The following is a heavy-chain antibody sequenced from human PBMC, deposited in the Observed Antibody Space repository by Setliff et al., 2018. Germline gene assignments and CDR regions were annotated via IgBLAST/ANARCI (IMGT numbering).Heavy chain of an antibody. D-gene: IGHD2-2*01. CDR1: GFNFNIAW. V-gene: IGHV4-4*02. Sequence: GSLRLSCAASGFNFNIAWMTWVRQAPGKGLEWIGSIYHSGSSYYNPSLRSRVTISVDTSKNQFSLILRSVTAADTAVYYCARGRMRGSCSGPSCTYDPFDIWGQGTPVTVSS. J-gene: IGHJ3*02. CDR3: ARGRMRGSCSGPSCTYDPFDI. CDR2: IYHSGSS.